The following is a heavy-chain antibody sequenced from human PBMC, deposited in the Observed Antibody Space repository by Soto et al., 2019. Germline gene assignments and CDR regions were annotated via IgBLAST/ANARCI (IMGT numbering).Heavy chain of an antibody. CDR2: IYYSGST. J-gene: IGHJ4*02. D-gene: IGHD5-18*01. Sequence: SETLSLTCTVSGGSISSGGYYLSWIRQHPGKGLEWIGYIYYSGSTYYNPSLKSRVTISVDTSKKQFSLKLSSVTAADTAVYYCARLQWTAMAPHFDYWGEGTLVTVSS. CDR1: GGSISSGGYY. V-gene: IGHV4-31*03. CDR3: ARLQWTAMAPHFDY.